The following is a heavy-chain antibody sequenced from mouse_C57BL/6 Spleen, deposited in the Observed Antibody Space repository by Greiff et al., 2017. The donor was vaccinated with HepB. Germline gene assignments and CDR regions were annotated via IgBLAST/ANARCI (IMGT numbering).Heavy chain of an antibody. CDR3: ARQGYYGKPYYYAMDY. Sequence: EVKVVESGGGLVKPGGSLKLSCAASGFTFSSYTMSWVRQTPEKRLEWVATISGGGGNTYYPDSVKGRFTISRDNAKNTLYLQMSSLRSEDTALYYCARQGYYGKPYYYAMDYWGQGTSVTVSS. J-gene: IGHJ4*01. V-gene: IGHV5-9*01. D-gene: IGHD2-1*01. CDR1: GFTFSSYT. CDR2: ISGGGGNT.